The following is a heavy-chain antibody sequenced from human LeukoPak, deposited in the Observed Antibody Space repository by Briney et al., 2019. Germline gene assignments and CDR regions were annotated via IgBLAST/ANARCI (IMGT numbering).Heavy chain of an antibody. J-gene: IGHJ5*02. CDR2: IMPIFGTA. CDR1: GGTLSNYP. Sequence: SVKVSCKTSGGTLSNYPVSWVRQAPGQGLEWMGGIMPIFGTAHYAEKFQATVTITADESTSTVFMELRSLKSEDTAVYYCARGPEIEVAGTTFEEYKWFHPWGQGTLVTVTS. D-gene: IGHD6-19*01. V-gene: IGHV1-69*13. CDR3: ARGPEIEVAGTTFEEYKWFHP.